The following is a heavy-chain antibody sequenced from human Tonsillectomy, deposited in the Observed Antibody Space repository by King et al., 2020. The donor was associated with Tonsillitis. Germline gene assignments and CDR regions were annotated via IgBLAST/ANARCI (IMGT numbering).Heavy chain of an antibody. D-gene: IGHD3-10*01. CDR2: ISGSGGSR. CDR1: GFTFSSNA. Sequence: VQLVESGGGLVQPGGSLRLSCAASGFTFSSNAMSWVRQAPGKGLEWVSGISGSGGSRFYTDSVKGRFTISRDNSKNTLYLQMHSLRAEDTAVYYCAKARGGSGYAFDVWGQGTMVIVSS. V-gene: IGHV3-23*04. J-gene: IGHJ3*01. CDR3: AKARGGSGYAFDV.